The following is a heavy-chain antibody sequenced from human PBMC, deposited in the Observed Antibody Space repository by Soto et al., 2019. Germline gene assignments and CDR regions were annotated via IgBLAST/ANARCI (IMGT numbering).Heavy chain of an antibody. Sequence: LEPLSLTCTVAWVTIVSLYWRWILNPPGKGLEWIGYIYYSGSTNYNPSLKSRVTISVDTSKNQFSLKLSSVTAADTAVYYCARADYNNYWYFDLWGRGTLVTVSS. V-gene: IGHV4-59*08. CDR3: ARADYNNYWYFDL. D-gene: IGHD3-9*01. CDR1: WVTIVSLY. CDR2: IYYSGST. J-gene: IGHJ2*01.